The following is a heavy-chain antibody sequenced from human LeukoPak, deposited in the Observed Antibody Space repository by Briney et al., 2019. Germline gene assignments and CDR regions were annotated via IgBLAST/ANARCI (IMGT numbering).Heavy chain of an antibody. Sequence: SETLSLTCTVSSGSISSSDYFWDWIRQPPGKGLEWVGSINYSGTTYYNPSLESRITISIDTSRNHFSLWLSSVTAADTAVYYCARVAGNGGYRQLQYYFDYWGQGTLVTVSS. V-gene: IGHV4-39*07. CDR2: INYSGTT. CDR1: SGSISSSDYF. D-gene: IGHD2-8*01. J-gene: IGHJ4*02. CDR3: ARVAGNGGYRQLQYYFDY.